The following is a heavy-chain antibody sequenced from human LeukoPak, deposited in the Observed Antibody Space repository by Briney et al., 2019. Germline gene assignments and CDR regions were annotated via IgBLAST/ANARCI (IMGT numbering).Heavy chain of an antibody. D-gene: IGHD3-22*01. V-gene: IGHV3-48*03. J-gene: IGHJ4*02. CDR3: ARGGASLPYYYDSSGYPSFFDY. CDR1: GFTFSSYE. CDR2: ISSSGSTI. Sequence: GGSLRLSCAASGFTFSSYEMNWVRQAPGKGLEWVSYISSSGSTIYYADSVKGRFTISRDNDKNSLYLQMNSLRAEDTAVYYCARGGASLPYYYDSSGYPSFFDYWGQGTLVTVSS.